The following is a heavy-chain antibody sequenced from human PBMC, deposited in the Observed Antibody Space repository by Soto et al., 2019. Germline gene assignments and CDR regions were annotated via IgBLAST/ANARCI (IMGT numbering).Heavy chain of an antibody. CDR3: ARDYYGMDV. Sequence: SETLSLTCTVSGGSISSGGYSWTWIRQSPGKGLEWIGYTYQSGSAYYNPSLKSRVTISVDRSKNQFSLNLTSVTAADTAVYYCARDYYGMDVWGQGTTVTVSS. CDR2: TYQSGSA. V-gene: IGHV4-30-2*06. CDR1: GGSISSGGYS. J-gene: IGHJ6*02.